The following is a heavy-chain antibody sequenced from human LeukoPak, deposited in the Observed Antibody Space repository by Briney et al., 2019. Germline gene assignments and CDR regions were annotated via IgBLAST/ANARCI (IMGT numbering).Heavy chain of an antibody. CDR2: MNPNSGNT. J-gene: IGHJ4*02. CDR3: ARVYYFASSGYYFPPDY. D-gene: IGHD3-22*01. V-gene: IGHV1-8*03. CDR1: GYTFTSYD. Sequence: ASVKVSCKASGYTFTSYDIYWVRQATGQGLEWMGWMNPNSGNTVYAQKFQGRVTITSNTSINTAYMELSSLRSEDTAMYYCARVYYFASSGYYFPPDYWGQGTLATVSS.